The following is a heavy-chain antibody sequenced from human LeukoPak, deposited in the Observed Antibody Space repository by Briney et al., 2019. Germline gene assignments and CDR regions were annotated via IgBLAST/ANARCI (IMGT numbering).Heavy chain of an antibody. V-gene: IGHV1-69*05. Sequence: ASVKVSCKASGGTFSSYAISWVRQAPGQGLEWMGGIIPIFGTANYAQKFQGRVTITTDESTSTAYMELSSLRSEDTAVYYCARGPGYSYGYSFFDYWGQGTLVTVSS. D-gene: IGHD5-18*01. CDR3: ARGPGYSYGYSFFDY. J-gene: IGHJ4*02. CDR1: GGTFSSYA. CDR2: IIPIFGTA.